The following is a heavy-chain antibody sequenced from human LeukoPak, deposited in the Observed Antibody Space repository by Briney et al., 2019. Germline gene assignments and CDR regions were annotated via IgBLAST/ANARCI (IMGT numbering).Heavy chain of an antibody. J-gene: IGHJ4*02. CDR3: ARGAAGSPSGDFDY. CDR1: GGSFSGYF. CDR2: IYYSGST. D-gene: IGHD2-15*01. Sequence: SETPSLTCAVYGGSFSGYFWSWIRQPPGKGLEWIGYIYYSGSTNYNPSLKSRVTISVDTSKNQFSLKLSSVTAADTAVYYCARGAAGSPSGDFDYWGQGTLVTVSS. V-gene: IGHV4-59*01.